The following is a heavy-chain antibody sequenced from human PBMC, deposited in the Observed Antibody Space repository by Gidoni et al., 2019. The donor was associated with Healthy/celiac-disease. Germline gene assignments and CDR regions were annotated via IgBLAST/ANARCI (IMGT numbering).Heavy chain of an antibody. V-gene: IGHV3-15*01. D-gene: IGHD3-10*01. CDR1: GFPFCNAW. Sequence: EVQLVESGGGLVKPGGSLRLSCAASGFPFCNAWMSWVRQAPGKGLEWVGRIKSKTDGGTTDYAAPVKGRFTISRDDAKNTLYLQMNSLKTEDTAVYYCTTGVRGVIITYAVCYFDYWGQGTLVTVSS. CDR3: TTGVRGVIITYAVCYFDY. CDR2: IKSKTDGGTT. J-gene: IGHJ4*02.